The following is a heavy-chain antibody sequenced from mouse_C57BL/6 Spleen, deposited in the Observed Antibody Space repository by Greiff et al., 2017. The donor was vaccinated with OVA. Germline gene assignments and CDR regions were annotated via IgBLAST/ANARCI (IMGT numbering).Heavy chain of an antibody. V-gene: IGHV1-26*01. CDR2: INPNNGGT. J-gene: IGHJ2*01. CDR3: ARGVYYGNYYFDY. D-gene: IGHD2-1*01. CDR1: GYTFTDYY. Sequence: VQLKQSGPELVKPGASVKISCKASGYTFTDYYMNWVKQSHGKSLEWIGDINPNNGGTSYNQKFKGKATLTVDKSSSTAYMELRSLTSEDSAVYYCARGVYYGNYYFDYWGQGTTLTVSS.